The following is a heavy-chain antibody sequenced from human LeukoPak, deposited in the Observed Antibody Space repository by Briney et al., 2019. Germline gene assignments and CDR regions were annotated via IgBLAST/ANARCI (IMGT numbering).Heavy chain of an antibody. D-gene: IGHD2-2*01. CDR2: INPNSGGT. V-gene: IGHV1-2*02. Sequence: ASVKVSCKASGYTFTGYYMHWVRQAPGQGLEWMGWINPNSGGTNYAQKFQGRVTMTRDTSISTAFMELNRLRSDDTAVYYCAREGYCSSTSCYAWFDPWGQGTLVTVSS. CDR1: GYTFTGYY. J-gene: IGHJ5*02. CDR3: AREGYCSSTSCYAWFDP.